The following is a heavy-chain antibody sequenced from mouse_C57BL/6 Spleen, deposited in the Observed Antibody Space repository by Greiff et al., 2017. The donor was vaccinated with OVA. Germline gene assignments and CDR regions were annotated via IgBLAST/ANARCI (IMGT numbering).Heavy chain of an antibody. CDR2: IDPSDSYT. CDR3: TRRFISTTVVATDY. CDR1: GYTFTSYW. Sequence: QVQLQQPGAELVRPGTSVKLSCKASGYTFTSYWMHWVKQRPGQGLEWIGVIDPSDSYTNYNQKFKGKATLTVDTSSSTAYMQLSSLTSEDSAVYYCTRRFISTTVVATDYWGQGTTLTVSS. J-gene: IGHJ2*01. D-gene: IGHD1-1*01. V-gene: IGHV1-59*01.